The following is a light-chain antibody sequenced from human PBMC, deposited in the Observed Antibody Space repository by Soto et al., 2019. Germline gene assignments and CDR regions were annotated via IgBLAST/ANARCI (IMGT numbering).Light chain of an antibody. CDR3: SSYTSSSTWV. Sequence: QSALTQPASVSASPGQSITISCTGTSSDVGGSNYVSWYQQHTGKAPNLMIYEVSNRPPGVSNRFSGSKSGNTASLTISGLQAEDEADYYCSSYTSSSTWVFGGGTKLIVL. J-gene: IGLJ3*02. CDR2: EVS. V-gene: IGLV2-14*01. CDR1: SSDVGGSNY.